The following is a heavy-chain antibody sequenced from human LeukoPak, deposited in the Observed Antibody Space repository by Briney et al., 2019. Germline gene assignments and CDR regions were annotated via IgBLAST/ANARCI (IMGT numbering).Heavy chain of an antibody. CDR1: GGTISNSNYY. J-gene: IGHJ4*02. CDR3: AGTVTTRMNYVTRNFDY. V-gene: IGHV4-39*07. CDR2: INHSGST. D-gene: IGHD4-17*01. Sequence: PSETLSLTCTVTGGTISNSNYYWSWIRQPPGKGLEWIGEINHSGSTNYNPSLKSRVTISVDTSKNQFSLKLSSVTAADTAVYYCAGTVTTRMNYVTRNFDYWGQGTLVTVSS.